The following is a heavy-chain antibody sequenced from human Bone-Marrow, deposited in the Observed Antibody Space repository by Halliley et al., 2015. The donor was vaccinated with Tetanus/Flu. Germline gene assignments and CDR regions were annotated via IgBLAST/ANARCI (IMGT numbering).Heavy chain of an antibody. J-gene: IGHJ6*02. Sequence: GLVKPSQILSLTCTVSGGSISTGEYYWSWVRQFPGKGLEWIGYISYSGNTYYNPSLKSRVTISVDTSKNQFSLKLSSVSAVDTAVYYCARDEGLRRGQLSQYFYSGMDVWGQGTTVTVSS. V-gene: IGHV4-31*03. CDR2: ISYSGNT. CDR3: ARDEGLRRGQLSQYFYSGMDV. D-gene: IGHD3-16*02. CDR1: GGSISTGEYY.